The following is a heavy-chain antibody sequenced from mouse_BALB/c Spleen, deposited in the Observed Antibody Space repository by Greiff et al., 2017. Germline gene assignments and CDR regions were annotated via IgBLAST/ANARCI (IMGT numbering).Heavy chain of an antibody. Sequence: QVQLKQSGAELMKPGASVKISCKATGYTFSSYWIEWVKQRPGHGLEWIGEILPGSGSTNYNEKFKGKATFTADTSSNTAYMQLSSLTSEDSAVYYCALVSYAMDYWGQGTSVTVSS. D-gene: IGHD2-10*02. J-gene: IGHJ4*01. CDR2: ILPGSGST. V-gene: IGHV1-9*01. CDR3: ALVSYAMDY. CDR1: GYTFSSYW.